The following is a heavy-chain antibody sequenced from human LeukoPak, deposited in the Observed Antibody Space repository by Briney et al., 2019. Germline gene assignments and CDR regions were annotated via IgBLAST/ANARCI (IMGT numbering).Heavy chain of an antibody. CDR1: GGSFSGYY. V-gene: IGHV4-34*01. J-gene: IGHJ5*02. CDR3: ARGRSGRITIFGVVAQYNWFDP. CDR2: INHSGST. Sequence: SETLSLTCAVYGGSFSGYYWSWIRQPPGKGLEGIGEINHSGSTNYNPSLKSRGTISVDPSKNQFSLKLSSVTAADTAVYYCARGRSGRITIFGVVAQYNWFDPWGQGTLVTVSS. D-gene: IGHD3-3*01.